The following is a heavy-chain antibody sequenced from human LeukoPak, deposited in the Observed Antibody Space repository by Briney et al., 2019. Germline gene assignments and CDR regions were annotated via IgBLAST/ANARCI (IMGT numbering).Heavy chain of an antibody. Sequence: SETLSLTCTVSGASISSYYWSWIRQPPGKGLEWIGYIYYSGSTNYNPSLKSRVTISVDTSKNQFSLKLSSVTAADTAVYYCASADGSGSYYTFDYWGQGTLVTVSS. CDR2: IYYSGST. V-gene: IGHV4-59*01. CDR1: GASISSYY. D-gene: IGHD3-10*01. J-gene: IGHJ4*02. CDR3: ASADGSGSYYTFDY.